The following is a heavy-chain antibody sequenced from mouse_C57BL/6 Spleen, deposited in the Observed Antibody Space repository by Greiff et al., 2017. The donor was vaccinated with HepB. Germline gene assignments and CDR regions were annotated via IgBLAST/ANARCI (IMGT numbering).Heavy chain of an antibody. J-gene: IGHJ2*01. CDR1: GYTFTDYE. D-gene: IGHD1-1*01. Sequence: QVQLQESGAELVRPGASVTLSCKASGYTFTDYEMHWVKQTPVHGLEWIGAIDPETGGTAYNQKFKGKAILTADKSSSTAYMELRSLTSEDSAVYYCTRGTTVVLGYWGQGTTLTVSS. CDR3: TRGTTVVLGY. CDR2: IDPETGGT. V-gene: IGHV1-15*01.